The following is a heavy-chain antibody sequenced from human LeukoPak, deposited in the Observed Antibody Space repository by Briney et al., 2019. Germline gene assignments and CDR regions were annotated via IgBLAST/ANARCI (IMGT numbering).Heavy chain of an antibody. J-gene: IGHJ5*02. CDR1: GGTFSSYA. CDR2: IIPISGTA. V-gene: IGHV1-69*05. Sequence: SVKVSCKASGGTFSSYAISWVRQAPGQGLEWMGGIIPISGTANYAQKFQGRVTITTDESTSTAYMELSSLRSEDTAVYYCARDSRSAARSVWWFDPWGQGTLVTVSS. CDR3: ARDSRSAARSVWWFDP. D-gene: IGHD2-2*01.